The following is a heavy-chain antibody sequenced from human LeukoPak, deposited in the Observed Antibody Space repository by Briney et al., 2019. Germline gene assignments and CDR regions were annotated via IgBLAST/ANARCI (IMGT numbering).Heavy chain of an antibody. J-gene: IGHJ4*02. Sequence: GASVKVSCKASGYTFTNYYMHWVRQAPGLGFEWMGWINPKSGGTSYPQKFQGRLTMTRDTSISTAYMELGRLRSDDTAVYYCVPSANYYYFDHWGQGTLVTVSS. CDR2: INPKSGGT. CDR1: GYTFTNYY. CDR3: VPSANYYYFDH. V-gene: IGHV1-2*02. D-gene: IGHD4/OR15-4a*01.